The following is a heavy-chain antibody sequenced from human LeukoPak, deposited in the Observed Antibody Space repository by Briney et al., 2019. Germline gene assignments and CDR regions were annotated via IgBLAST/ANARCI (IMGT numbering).Heavy chain of an antibody. Sequence: GGSLRLSCAASGFTFSSYSMNWVRQAPGKGLEWVSSISSSSSYIYYADSVKGRFTISRDNAKNSLYLQMNSLRAEDTAVYYCARGGGSGSYYNVYWGQGTLVTVSS. V-gene: IGHV3-21*01. CDR3: ARGGGSGSYYNVY. J-gene: IGHJ4*02. D-gene: IGHD3-10*01. CDR2: ISSSSSYI. CDR1: GFTFSSYS.